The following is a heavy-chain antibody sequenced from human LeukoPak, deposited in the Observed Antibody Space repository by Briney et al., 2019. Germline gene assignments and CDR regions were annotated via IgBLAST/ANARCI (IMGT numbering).Heavy chain of an antibody. CDR2: ISFDGSNK. Sequence: GRSLRLSCAASGFTFSSYAMHWVRQAPGKGLEWVAVISFDGSNKYYADSVKGRFTISRDNSKNTLYLQMNSLRAEDTAVYYCARDHFRCSSSWYYFDYWGQGTLVTVSS. J-gene: IGHJ4*02. CDR3: ARDHFRCSSSWYYFDY. V-gene: IGHV3-30*04. CDR1: GFTFSSYA. D-gene: IGHD6-13*01.